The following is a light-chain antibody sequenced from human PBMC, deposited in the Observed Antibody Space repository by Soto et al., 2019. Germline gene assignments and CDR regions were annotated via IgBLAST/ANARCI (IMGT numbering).Light chain of an antibody. CDR2: GNS. CDR1: SSNTGAGYD. CDR3: QSYDSSLSGSV. Sequence: QSVLTQPPSVSGAPGQRVTISCTGSSSNTGAGYDVHWYQQPPGTAPKLLIYGNSNRPSGVPDRFSGSKSGTSASLAIAGLQVEDEADYYCQSYDSSLSGSVFGGGTKLTVL. J-gene: IGLJ2*01. V-gene: IGLV1-40*01.